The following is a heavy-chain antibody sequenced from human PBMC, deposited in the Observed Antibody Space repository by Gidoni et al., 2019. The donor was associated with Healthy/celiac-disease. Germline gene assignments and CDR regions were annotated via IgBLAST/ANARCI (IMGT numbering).Heavy chain of an antibody. CDR1: GFTFSSYA. J-gene: IGHJ4*02. CDR3: AKTVTYYDFWSGYYYFDY. D-gene: IGHD3-3*01. V-gene: IGHV3-23*01. Sequence: EVQLFESGGGLVQPGGSLRLSCAASGFTFSSYAMSWVRQDPGKGLEWVSAISGSGGSTYYADSVKGRFTISRENSKNTLYLQMNSLRAEDTAVYYCAKTVTYYDFWSGYYYFDYWGQGTLVTVSS. CDR2: ISGSGGST.